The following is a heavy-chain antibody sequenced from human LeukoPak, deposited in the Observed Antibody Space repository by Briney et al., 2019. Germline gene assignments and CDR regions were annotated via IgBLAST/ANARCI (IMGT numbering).Heavy chain of an antibody. J-gene: IGHJ4*02. CDR1: EFTFSNYG. Sequence: GGSLRLSCAASEFTFSNYGMHWVRQAPGKGLEWVAFIRYDESNEYYADSVKGRFTISRDNSKNTLYLQMNSLRAEDTAVYYCARMLGGGYTGLFDCWGQGTLVTVSS. CDR3: ARMLGGGYTGLFDC. V-gene: IGHV3-30*02. D-gene: IGHD3-10*02. CDR2: IRYDESNE.